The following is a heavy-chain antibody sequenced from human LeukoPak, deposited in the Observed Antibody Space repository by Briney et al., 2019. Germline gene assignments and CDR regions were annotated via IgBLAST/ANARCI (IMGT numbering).Heavy chain of an antibody. Sequence: GGSLRLSCTASGFTFGDYAINWFRQAPGKGLEWVGFIRSKAYGGTTEYAASVKGRFTISRDDSKSIAYLQMNSLKTEDTAVYYCSRARGTELNPFEIWGQGTMVTVSS. D-gene: IGHD3-10*01. CDR2: IRSKAYGGTT. V-gene: IGHV3-49*03. CDR1: GFTFGDYA. CDR3: SRARGTELNPFEI. J-gene: IGHJ3*02.